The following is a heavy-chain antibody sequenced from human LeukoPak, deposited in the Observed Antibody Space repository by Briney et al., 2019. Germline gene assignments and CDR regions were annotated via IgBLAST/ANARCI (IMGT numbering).Heavy chain of an antibody. V-gene: IGHV3-30*04. Sequence: GGSLRLSCAASGFTFSSYAMHWVRQAPGKGLEWVAVISYDGSNKYYADSVKGRFTISRDNSKNTLYLQMNSLRAEDRAVYYCAKDIVVVPAAKGGEYYYYYMDVWGKGTTVTISS. CDR3: AKDIVVVPAAKGGEYYYYYMDV. D-gene: IGHD2-2*01. CDR1: GFTFSSYA. CDR2: ISYDGSNK. J-gene: IGHJ6*03.